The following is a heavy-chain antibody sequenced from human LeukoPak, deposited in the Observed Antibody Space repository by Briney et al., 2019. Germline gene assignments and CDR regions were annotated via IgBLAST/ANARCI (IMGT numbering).Heavy chain of an antibody. V-gene: IGHV1-8*01. D-gene: IGHD6-13*01. CDR3: ARGRPGLASAGIYDF. J-gene: IGHJ4*02. CDR2: INPNTDKT. CDR1: GYTFTSSD. Sequence: ASVKVSCKASGYTFTSSDINWVRQAAGQGLEWMGWINPNTDKTGYARNFQGRVTMTKNISISTAYMEVSSLTYEDTAIYYCARGRPGLASAGIYDFWGQGTRVTVSS.